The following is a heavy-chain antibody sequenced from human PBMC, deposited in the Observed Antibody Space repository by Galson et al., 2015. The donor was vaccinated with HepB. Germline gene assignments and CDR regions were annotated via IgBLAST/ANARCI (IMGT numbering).Heavy chain of an antibody. V-gene: IGHV3-21*01. CDR1: GFSFSIFG. D-gene: IGHD4-23*01. Sequence: SLRLSCAASGFSFSIFGMNWVRQAPGKGLEWVSFISSNPSYIYYADSVKGRFTISRDNADNSLYLRMNNLRVEDTAVYYCVDGGSNQGGYFQYWGQGTLVTVSS. CDR3: VDGGSNQGGYFQY. J-gene: IGHJ4*02. CDR2: ISSNPSYI.